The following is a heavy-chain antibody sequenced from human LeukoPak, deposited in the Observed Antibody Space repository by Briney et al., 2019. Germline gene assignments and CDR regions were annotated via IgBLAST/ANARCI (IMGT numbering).Heavy chain of an antibody. CDR1: GGSFSGYY. Sequence: PSETLSLTCAVYGGSFSGYYWGWIRQPPGKGLEWIGEINHSGSTNYNPSLKSRVTISVDTSKNQFSLKLSSVTAADTAVYYCARRLAGNRIVVLYHSHAFDIWGQGTMVTVSS. CDR2: INHSGST. CDR3: ARRLAGNRIVVLYHSHAFDI. J-gene: IGHJ3*02. D-gene: IGHD3-22*01. V-gene: IGHV4-34*01.